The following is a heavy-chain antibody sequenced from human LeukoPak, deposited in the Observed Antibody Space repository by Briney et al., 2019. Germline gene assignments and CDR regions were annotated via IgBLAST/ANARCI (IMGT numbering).Heavy chain of an antibody. Sequence: PSETLSLTCAVSGYSISSGYYWGWIRQPPGKGLEWIGSIYHSGSTYYNPSLKSRVTISVDTSKNQFSLKLSSVTAADTAVYYCARKGIAVTGIYDYWGQGILVTVSS. CDR3: ARKGIAVTGIYDY. CDR1: GYSISSGYY. V-gene: IGHV4-38-2*01. J-gene: IGHJ4*02. CDR2: IYHSGST. D-gene: IGHD6-19*01.